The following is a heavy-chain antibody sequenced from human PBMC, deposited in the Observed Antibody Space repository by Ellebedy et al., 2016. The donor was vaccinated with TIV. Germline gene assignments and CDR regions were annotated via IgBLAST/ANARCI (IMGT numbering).Heavy chain of an antibody. CDR3: ARAPSVDPHMDV. J-gene: IGHJ6*02. CDR2: IHPTAGST. CDR1: GYTFTSYY. V-gene: IGHV1-46*01. D-gene: IGHD6-19*01. Sequence: AASVKVSCKASGYTFTSYYMHWVRQSPGQRLEWMGIIHPTAGSTSSAQKFQGRVTMTSDTYTRTVYMELSSLRSEETAVYYCARAPSVDPHMDVWGQGTTVTVSS.